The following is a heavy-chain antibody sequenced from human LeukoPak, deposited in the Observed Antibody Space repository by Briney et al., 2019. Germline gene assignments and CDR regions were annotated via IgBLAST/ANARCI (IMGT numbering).Heavy chain of an antibody. Sequence: GGSLRLSCIASGFSFSGHWMHWARQLPGKGLVWVSRISPTGSTTSYADSVKGRFTVSRDNAKNTLYLQVNNLRAEDTAVYYCARGPNSNWSGLDFWGQGTLVTVSS. J-gene: IGHJ4*02. CDR2: ISPTGSTT. D-gene: IGHD6-6*01. CDR1: GFSFSGHW. V-gene: IGHV3-74*01. CDR3: ARGPNSNWSGLDF.